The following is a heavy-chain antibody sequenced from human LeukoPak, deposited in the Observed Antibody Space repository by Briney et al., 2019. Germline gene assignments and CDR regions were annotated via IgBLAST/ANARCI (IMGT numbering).Heavy chain of an antibody. D-gene: IGHD4-17*01. CDR3: ARAAPTWEYGD. CDR1: GFTFSSYS. V-gene: IGHV3-21*01. J-gene: IGHJ4*02. CDR2: ISSSSSYI. Sequence: GGSLRLSCAASGFTFSSYSMNWVRQAPGKGLEWVSSISSSSSYIYYADSVKGRFTISRDNAKNSLYLQMNSLRAEDTAVYYCARAAPTWEYGDWGQGTLVTVSS.